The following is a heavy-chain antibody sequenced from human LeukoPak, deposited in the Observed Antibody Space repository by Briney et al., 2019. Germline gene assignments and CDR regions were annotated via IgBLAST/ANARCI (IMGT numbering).Heavy chain of an antibody. V-gene: IGHV3-53*05. D-gene: IGHD3-10*01. Sequence: TGGSLRLSCAASGFTVSSNYMSWVRQAPGKGLEWVSVIYSGGSTYYADSVKGRFTISRDNSKNTLYLQMNSLRAEDTAVYYCVKTSLWFGELFGFDYWGQGTLVTVSS. CDR2: IYSGGST. CDR3: VKTSLWFGELFGFDY. J-gene: IGHJ4*02. CDR1: GFTVSSNY.